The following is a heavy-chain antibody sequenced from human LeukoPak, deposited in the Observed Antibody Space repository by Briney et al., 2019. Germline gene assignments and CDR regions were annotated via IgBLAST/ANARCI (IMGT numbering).Heavy chain of an antibody. J-gene: IGHJ4*02. D-gene: IGHD3-9*01. CDR2: IPTSGAST. V-gene: IGHV3-23*01. Sequence: GGSLRLSCVGSGFTFSDSHMSWVRQAPGKGPEWVSAIPTSGASTYYADSVKGRFTISRDDAKNSLYLQMNSLRAEDTAVYYCASPRLRYFDWRLDYWGQGTLVTVSS. CDR3: ASPRLRYFDWRLDY. CDR1: GFTFSDSH.